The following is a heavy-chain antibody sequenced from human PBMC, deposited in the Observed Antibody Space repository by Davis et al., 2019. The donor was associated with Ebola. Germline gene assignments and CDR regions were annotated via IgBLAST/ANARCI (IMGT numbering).Heavy chain of an antibody. CDR1: GYTFTSYA. J-gene: IGHJ3*02. CDR3: TRYCSGGGCPGAFDI. CDR2: INTNTGSP. Sequence: AASVKVSCKASGYTFTSYAMSWVRQAPGQGLEWMGWINTNTGSPAYAQGFTGRFVFSLDTSVNTAYLQISSLKAEDTAVYYCTRYCSGGGCPGAFDIWGQGTMVTVSS. D-gene: IGHD2-15*01. V-gene: IGHV7-4-1*02.